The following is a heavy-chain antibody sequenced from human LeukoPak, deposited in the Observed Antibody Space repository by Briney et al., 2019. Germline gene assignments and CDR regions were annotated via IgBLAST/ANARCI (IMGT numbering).Heavy chain of an antibody. D-gene: IGHD2-2*01. V-gene: IGHV3-23*01. Sequence: GGSLRLSCAASGFTFSSYAMSGVRQAPGKGLEGGSAISGSGGSTYYAASVKGRFTSSRDNSKHTLYLQMNSMSAEDTAVYYCAKVRERVVPPYFDYWGQGTLVTVSS. CDR1: GFTFSSYA. CDR3: AKVRERVVPPYFDY. CDR2: ISGSGGST. J-gene: IGHJ4*02.